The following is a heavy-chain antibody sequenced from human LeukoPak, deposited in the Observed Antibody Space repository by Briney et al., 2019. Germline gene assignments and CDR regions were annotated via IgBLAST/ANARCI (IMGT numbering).Heavy chain of an antibody. CDR1: GGTFSSYA. J-gene: IGHJ6*03. CDR2: IIPIFGTA. CDR3: ARVQYQLLLVEDYYYMDV. D-gene: IGHD2-2*01. V-gene: IGHV1-69*13. Sequence: SVKVSCKASGGTFSSYAISWVRQAPGQGLEWMGGIIPIFGTANYAQKFQGRVTITADESTSTAYMELSSLRSEDTAVYYCARVQYQLLLVEDYYYMDVWGKGTTVTVSS.